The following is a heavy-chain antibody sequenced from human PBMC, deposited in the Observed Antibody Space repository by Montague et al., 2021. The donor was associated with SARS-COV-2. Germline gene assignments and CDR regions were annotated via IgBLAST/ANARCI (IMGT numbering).Heavy chain of an antibody. D-gene: IGHD3-10*01. J-gene: IGHJ6*03. CDR3: ARLGDGVVPSPILGVGPYYSYYYMDV. CDR2: IKHGGST. Sequence: SETLSLTCAVHGGSFSTYSWNWISQPPGKGLEWIGEIKHGGSTNYNPSLKSRVTISADTSKNQFSLKLTSVAAADTAVYYCARLGDGVVPSPILGVGPYYSYYYMDVWGKGTTVTVSS. CDR1: GGSFSTYS. V-gene: IGHV4-34*01.